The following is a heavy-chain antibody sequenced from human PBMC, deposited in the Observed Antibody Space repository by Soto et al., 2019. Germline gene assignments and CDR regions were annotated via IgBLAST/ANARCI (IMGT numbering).Heavy chain of an antibody. V-gene: IGHV4-34*01. CDR2: INHSVST. J-gene: IGHJ4*02. Sequence: QVQLQQWGAGLLKPSETLSLTCAVYGGSFSGYYWSWIRQPSGKGLEWIGEINHSVSTNYNPSLKSRVTISVDTSKNQFSLKLSSVTAADTAVYYCARGVGVGATPLSYYFDYWGQGTLVTVSS. D-gene: IGHD1-26*01. CDR1: GGSFSGYY. CDR3: ARGVGVGATPLSYYFDY.